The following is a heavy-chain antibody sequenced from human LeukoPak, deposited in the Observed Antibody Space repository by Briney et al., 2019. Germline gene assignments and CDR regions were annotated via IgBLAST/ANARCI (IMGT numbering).Heavy chain of an antibody. CDR2: ISYDGSNK. CDR1: GFTFSSYA. Sequence: PGGSLRLSCAASGFTFSSYAMHWVRQAPGKGLEWVAVISYDGSNKYYADSVKGRFTISRDNSKNTLYLQMNSLRAEDTAVYYCARDMGGWSDYWGQGTLVTASS. J-gene: IGHJ4*02. CDR3: ARDMGGWSDY. D-gene: IGHD6-19*01. V-gene: IGHV3-30-3*01.